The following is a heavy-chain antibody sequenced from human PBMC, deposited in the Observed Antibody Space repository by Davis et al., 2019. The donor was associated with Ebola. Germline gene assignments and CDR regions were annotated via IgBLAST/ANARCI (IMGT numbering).Heavy chain of an antibody. J-gene: IGHJ4*02. CDR1: GFTFSNYW. CDR2: IRPDGSEK. V-gene: IGHV3-7*01. Sequence: GGSLRLSCAASGFTFSNYWMSWVRQTPGKGLEWLTNIRPDGSEKQYVDSVKGRFTVSRDNAKISVFLQMNSLSAEDTAVYYCARGSRTSEIYWGQGTLVTVPS. D-gene: IGHD2-2*01. CDR3: ARGSRTSEIY.